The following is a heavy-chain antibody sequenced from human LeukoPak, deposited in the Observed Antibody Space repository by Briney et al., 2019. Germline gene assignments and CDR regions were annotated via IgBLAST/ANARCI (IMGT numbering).Heavy chain of an antibody. CDR2: ICPYNGNT. D-gene: IGHD1-26*01. CDR1: GYTLTSHG. V-gene: IGHV1-18*01. J-gene: IGHJ6*03. Sequence: ASVTVSCKSSGYTLTSHGISWVRQAPGQGLEWMGWICPYNGNTKYAQKFQGRVTVTTDTSTSTAYMELRSLRSDDTAVYFCARAVLGGPTVYYNYYHMDVWGKGTTVTVSS. CDR3: ARAVLGGPTVYYNYYHMDV.